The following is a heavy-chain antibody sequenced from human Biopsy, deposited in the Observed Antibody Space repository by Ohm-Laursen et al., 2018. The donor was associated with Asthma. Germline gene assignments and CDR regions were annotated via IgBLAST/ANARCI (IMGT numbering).Heavy chain of an antibody. CDR3: ARAVTILQEWSGGMDV. CDR2: IIPIFGPT. Sequence: SVKVSCKASGGTFSSNSINWVRQAPGQGLEWMGRIIPIFGPTNYAQKFQGRVTISADRSTSTAYMELSSLTIEDTAVYYCARAVTILQEWSGGMDVWGQGTTVTVSS. CDR1: GGTFSSNS. D-gene: IGHD3-3*01. J-gene: IGHJ6*02. V-gene: IGHV1-69*06.